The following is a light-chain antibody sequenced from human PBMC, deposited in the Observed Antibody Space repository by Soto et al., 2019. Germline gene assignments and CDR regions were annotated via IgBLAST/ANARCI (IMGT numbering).Light chain of an antibody. J-gene: IGLJ1*01. CDR3: SSYTISTTLV. CDR2: EVS. CDR1: SIDVGAYNY. Sequence: QSVLTQPASVSGSPGQSITISCTGTSIDVGAYNYVSWYQQHPGKAPKLMIYEVSNRPSGVSTRFSGSKSGNTASLTISGLQAEDEADYYCSSYTISTTLVFGTGTKVTVL. V-gene: IGLV2-14*01.